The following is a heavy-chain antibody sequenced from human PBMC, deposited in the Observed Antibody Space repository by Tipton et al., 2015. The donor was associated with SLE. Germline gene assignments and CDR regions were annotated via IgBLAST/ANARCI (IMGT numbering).Heavy chain of an antibody. CDR2: IYTSGST. V-gene: IGHV4-61*09. Sequence: LRLSCTVSGGSISSGSYYWSWIRQPAGKGLEWIGYIYTSGSTNYNPSLKSRVTISVDTSKNQFSLKLSSVTAADTAVYYCARGYDFWSGYTLAYYYGMDVWGQGTTVTVSS. CDR1: GGSISSGSYY. J-gene: IGHJ6*02. D-gene: IGHD3-3*01. CDR3: ARGYDFWSGYTLAYYYGMDV.